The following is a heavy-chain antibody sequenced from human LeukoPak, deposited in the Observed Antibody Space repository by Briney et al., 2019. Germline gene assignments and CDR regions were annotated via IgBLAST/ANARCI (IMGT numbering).Heavy chain of an antibody. J-gene: IGHJ4*02. CDR3: AKKGGYSVQLWLRYYSDY. Sequence: GGSLRLSCAASGFTFSSYAMSWVRQAPGKGLEWVSAISGSGGSTYYADSMKGRFTISRDNSKNTLYLQMNSLRAEDTAVYYCAKKGGYSVQLWLRYYSDYWGQGTLVTVSS. CDR2: ISGSGGST. V-gene: IGHV3-23*01. D-gene: IGHD5-18*01. CDR1: GFTFSSYA.